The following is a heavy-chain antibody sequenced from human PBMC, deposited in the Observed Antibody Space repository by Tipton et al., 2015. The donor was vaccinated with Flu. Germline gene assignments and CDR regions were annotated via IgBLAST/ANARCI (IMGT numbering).Heavy chain of an antibody. Sequence: TLSLTCAVSGDSISSDYYWGWIRQPPGKGLEWIGNVFHTGSTYHNPSLKSRVTISVDTSTNQFSLKLSSVTAADTAVYYCAREGYYYGSGSYVHYYGMDVWGQTTTVTVSS. CDR2: VFHTGST. CDR1: GDSISSDYY. D-gene: IGHD3-10*01. J-gene: IGHJ6*02. V-gene: IGHV4-38-2*02. CDR3: AREGYYYGSGSYVHYYGMDV.